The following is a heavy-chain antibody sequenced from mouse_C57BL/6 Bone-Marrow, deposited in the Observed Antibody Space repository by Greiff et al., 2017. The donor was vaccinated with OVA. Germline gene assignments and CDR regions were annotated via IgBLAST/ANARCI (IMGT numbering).Heavy chain of an antibody. CDR2: ISSGGSYT. CDR3: ARRSDYYGSRSAMDY. Sequence: EVKLVESGGDLVKPGGSLKLSCAASGFTFSSYGMSWVRQTPDKRLEWVATISSGGSYTYYPDSVKGRFTISRDNAKNTLYLQMSSLKSEDTAMYYCARRSDYYGSRSAMDYWGQGTSVTVSS. V-gene: IGHV5-6*02. D-gene: IGHD1-1*01. CDR1: GFTFSSYG. J-gene: IGHJ4*01.